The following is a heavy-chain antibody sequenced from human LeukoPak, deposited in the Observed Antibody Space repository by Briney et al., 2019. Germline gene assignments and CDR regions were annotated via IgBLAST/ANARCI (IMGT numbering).Heavy chain of an antibody. J-gene: IGHJ3*02. CDR2: IHYSGST. D-gene: IGHD6-13*01. CDR1: GGSITNYY. CDR3: PSSSWENDAFDI. V-gene: IGHV4-59*08. Sequence: SETLSLTCTVSGGSITNYYWSWIRHPPPKGLELIGYIHYSGSTKYKSSLRSRVTISVDTSKNQFSLKLSSVTAADTAVYYCPSSSWENDAFDIWGQGTMVTVSS.